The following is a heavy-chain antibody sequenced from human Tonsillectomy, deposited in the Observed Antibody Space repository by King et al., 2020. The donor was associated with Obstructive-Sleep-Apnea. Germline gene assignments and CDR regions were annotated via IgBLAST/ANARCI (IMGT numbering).Heavy chain of an antibody. V-gene: IGHV3-21*01. CDR3: ARSYSTSWNYYYGVDV. Sequence: VQLVESGGGLVKPGGSLRLSCAASGFNFRDYNFNWVRQAPGKGLEWVSSISRSSSYMYYADSVKGRFTISRDDAKTSLYLQMNSLRAEDTALYYCARSYSTSWNYYYGVDVWGQGTTVPVSS. CDR2: ISRSSSYM. D-gene: IGHD6-13*01. CDR1: GFNFRDYN. J-gene: IGHJ6*02.